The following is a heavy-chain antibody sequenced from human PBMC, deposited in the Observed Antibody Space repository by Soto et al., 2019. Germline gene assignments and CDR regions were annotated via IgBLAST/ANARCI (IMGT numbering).Heavy chain of an antibody. J-gene: IGHJ4*02. CDR2: INPILSMS. V-gene: IGHV1-69*02. CDR3: ASSYGSGYRAFDY. Sequence: QVQLVQSGAEVKKPGSSVRVSCKASGDTFTFYSINWVRQAPGLGLEWMGRINPILSMSNYAQRFQGRVTMTADKSTSTAYMELRSLRSEDTAMYYCASSYGSGYRAFDYWGQGALVTVS. CDR1: GDTFTFYS. D-gene: IGHD3-10*01.